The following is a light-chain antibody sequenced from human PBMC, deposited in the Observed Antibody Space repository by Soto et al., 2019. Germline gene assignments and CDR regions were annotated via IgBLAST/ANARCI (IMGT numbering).Light chain of an antibody. CDR2: EVT. CDR1: NNDVGRYKF. CDR3: SSYTSINTWV. V-gene: IGLV2-14*01. J-gene: IGLJ2*01. Sequence: QSALTQPASVSGSPGQSITISCTGTNNDVGRYKFVSWHQQHPGKAPKLVIHEVTNRPSGVSNRFSGSKSGNTASLTISGLQAEDEADYYCSSYTSINTWVFGGGTKLTVL.